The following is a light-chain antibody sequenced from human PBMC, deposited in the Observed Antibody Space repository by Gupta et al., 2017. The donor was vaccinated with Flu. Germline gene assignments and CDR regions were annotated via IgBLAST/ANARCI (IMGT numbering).Light chain of an antibody. CDR2: GNS. Sequence: QSMLTQPPSVSGAPGQTVTISCTGTSSNFGAGYDVHWYQHLPGTAPKLLIYGNSNRASGVPDRFSGSKSGTSASLAITGLQAEDEADYYCQSYDISLSGSVFGGGTKLTVL. CDR3: QSYDISLSGSV. V-gene: IGLV1-40*01. CDR1: SSNFGAGYD. J-gene: IGLJ3*02.